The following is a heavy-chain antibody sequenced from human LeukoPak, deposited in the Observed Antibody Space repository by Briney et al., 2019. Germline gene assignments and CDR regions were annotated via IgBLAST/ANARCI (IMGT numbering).Heavy chain of an antibody. CDR2: VYYSGKT. Sequence: SETLSLTCTVSGGSISSTTYYWGWIRQPPGKGLEWIGSVYYSGKTYYNPSLKSRVTISLDTSKNQFSLNLTSVTAADTAVYYCARGSWMGTSVPGGYWGQGTLVTVSS. CDR3: ARGSWMGTSVPGGY. D-gene: IGHD3-10*01. J-gene: IGHJ4*02. CDR1: GGSISSTTYY. V-gene: IGHV4-39*07.